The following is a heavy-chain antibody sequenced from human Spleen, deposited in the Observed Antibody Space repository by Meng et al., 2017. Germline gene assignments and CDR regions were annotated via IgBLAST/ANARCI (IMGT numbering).Heavy chain of an antibody. CDR3: AKGSWTTVTTHFDY. CDR2: ISWNSGSI. Sequence: GGSLRLSCAASGFTFDDYAMHWVRQAPGKGLEWVSGISWNSGSIGYADSVKGRFTVSRDNAKNSLYLQMNSLRAGDMALYYCAKGSWTTVTTHFDYWGQGTLVTVSS. D-gene: IGHD4-17*01. CDR1: GFTFDDYA. J-gene: IGHJ4*02. V-gene: IGHV3-9*03.